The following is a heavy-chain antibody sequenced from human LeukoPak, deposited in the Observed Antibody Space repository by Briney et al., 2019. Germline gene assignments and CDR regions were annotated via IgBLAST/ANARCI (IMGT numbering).Heavy chain of an antibody. D-gene: IGHD3-10*02. V-gene: IGHV3-21*01. CDR3: AELGITMIGGV. CDR2: ISSSSSYI. Sequence: PGGSLRLSCAASGFTFSSYSMNWVRQAPGKGLEWVSFISSSSSYIYYADSVKGRFTISRDNAKNSLYLQMNSLRAGDTAVYYCAELGITMIGGVWGKGTTVTISS. CDR1: GFTFSSYS. J-gene: IGHJ6*04.